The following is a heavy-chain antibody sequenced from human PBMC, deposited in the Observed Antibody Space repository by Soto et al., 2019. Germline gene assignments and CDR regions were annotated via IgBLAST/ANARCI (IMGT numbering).Heavy chain of an antibody. D-gene: IGHD7-27*01. CDR3: ARDNWGSLDY. CDR1: GDSVSSRNYQ. CDR2: FSYSVTT. Sequence: QVQLQESGPGLVKPSETLSLTCSVSGDSVSSRNYQWSWIRQPPGKGLEWIGYFSYSVTTNYNPYLTSRVTLSVDTSKNQFSLRLSSVTAADTAVYYCARDNWGSLDYWGQGALVTVSS. V-gene: IGHV4-61*01. J-gene: IGHJ4*02.